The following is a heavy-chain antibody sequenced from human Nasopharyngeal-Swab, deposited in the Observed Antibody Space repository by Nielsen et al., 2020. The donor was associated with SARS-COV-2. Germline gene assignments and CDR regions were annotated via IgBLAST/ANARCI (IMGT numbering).Heavy chain of an antibody. CDR3: ARGFGGSYWGYDY. CDR2: ISYDGSNK. J-gene: IGHJ4*02. D-gene: IGHD1-26*01. Sequence: WIRQPPGQGLEWVAVISYDGSNKYYADSVKGRFTISRDNSKNTLYLQMNSLRAEDTAVYYCARGFGGSYWGYDYWGQGTLVTVSS. V-gene: IGHV3-30*04.